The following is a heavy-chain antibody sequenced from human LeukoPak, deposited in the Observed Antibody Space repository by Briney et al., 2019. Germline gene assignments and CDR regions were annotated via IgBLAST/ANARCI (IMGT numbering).Heavy chain of an antibody. D-gene: IGHD2-8*01. CDR2: ISYDGSNK. V-gene: IGHV3-30-3*01. J-gene: IGHJ1*01. CDR3: ARDLSRLIGALQH. Sequence: PGGSLRLSCAASGFTFSSYAMHWVRQAPGKGLEWVAVISYDGSNKYYADSVKGRFTISRDNAKNSLYLQMNSLRAEDTAVYYCARDLSRLIGALQHWGQGTLVTVSS. CDR1: GFTFSSYA.